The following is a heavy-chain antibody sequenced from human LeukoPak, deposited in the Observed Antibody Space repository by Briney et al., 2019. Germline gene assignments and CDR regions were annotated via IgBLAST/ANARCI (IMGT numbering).Heavy chain of an antibody. CDR2: ISGSGGST. CDR3: ARGGYSSSHAFDI. V-gene: IGHV3-21*06. Sequence: GGSLRLSCGSSGFNLSAYSMNWVRQAPGKGLEWVSAISGSGGSTYYADSVKGRFTISRDSAKNSLYLQMNSLRAEDTAVYYCARGGYSSSHAFDIWGQGTMVTVSS. J-gene: IGHJ3*02. D-gene: IGHD6-19*01. CDR1: GFNLSAYS.